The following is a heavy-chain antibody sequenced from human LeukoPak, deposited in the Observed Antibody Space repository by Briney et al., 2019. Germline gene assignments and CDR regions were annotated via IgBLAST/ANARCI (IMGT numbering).Heavy chain of an antibody. CDR2: IKQDGGEK. D-gene: IGHD2-21*01. V-gene: IGHV3-7*03. Sequence: GGPLRLSCAASGFTFSSCWMTWVRQAPGRGLEWVANIKQDGGEKYYVDSLKGRFTISRDNAKNSLYLQMNSLRAEDTAVYYCAREGGDDAFDIWGQGTMVTVSS. CDR3: AREGGDDAFDI. CDR1: GFTFSSCW. J-gene: IGHJ3*02.